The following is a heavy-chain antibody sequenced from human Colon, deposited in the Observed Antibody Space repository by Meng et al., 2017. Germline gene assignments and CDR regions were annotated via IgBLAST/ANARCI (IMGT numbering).Heavy chain of an antibody. Sequence: GGSLRLSCAASGFTFSNYWMHWVRQAPGKGLEWVSHISTGGTRITYADSVKGRFTISRDNAKNTLYLQMNSLRAEDTAVYYCARSADYWGQGTLVTVSS. CDR2: ISTGGTRI. J-gene: IGHJ4*02. CDR1: GFTFSNYW. CDR3: ARSADY. V-gene: IGHV3-74*01.